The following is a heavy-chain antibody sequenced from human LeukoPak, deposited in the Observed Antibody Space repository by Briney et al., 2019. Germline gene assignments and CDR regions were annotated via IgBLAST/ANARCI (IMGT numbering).Heavy chain of an antibody. CDR3: ARAGWQT. Sequence: GGSLGLSCAASGFTFSSYAMHWVRQAPGKGLEWVAVISYDGSNKYYADSVKGRFTISRDNSKNTLYLQMNSLRAEDTAVYYCARAGWQTWGQGTLVTVSS. V-gene: IGHV3-30-3*01. D-gene: IGHD6-19*01. CDR1: GFTFSSYA. CDR2: ISYDGSNK. J-gene: IGHJ4*02.